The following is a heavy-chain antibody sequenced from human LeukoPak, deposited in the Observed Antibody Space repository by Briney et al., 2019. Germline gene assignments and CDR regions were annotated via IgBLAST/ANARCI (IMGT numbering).Heavy chain of an antibody. D-gene: IGHD3-16*01. V-gene: IGHV4-4*02. CDR3: ARGWGQGAFDI. CDR2: IVLAPTTTST. J-gene: IGHJ3*02. Sequence: SETLSLTCAVSGGSLSSSKWWSWVRQPPGKGLEWIGEIVLAPTTTSTNYNPSLKSRVTISEDKSKNQFSLKLYSMTAADAAVYYCARGWGQGAFDIWGQGTMVTVSS. CDR1: GGSLSSSKW.